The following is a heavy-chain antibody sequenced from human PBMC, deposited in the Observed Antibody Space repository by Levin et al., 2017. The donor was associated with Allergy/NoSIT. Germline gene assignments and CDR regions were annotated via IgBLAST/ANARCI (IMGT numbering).Heavy chain of an antibody. CDR1: GFSFSNYW. D-gene: IGHD2-21*01. J-gene: IGHJ4*02. V-gene: IGHV3-7*01. CDR2: VKPDGSDK. CDR3: ARGYFYFDD. Sequence: QAGGSLRLSCAASGFSFSNYWMTWVRQAPGKGLEWVANVKPDGSDKYYVDSVKGRFTISRDNAKNSLYLQMNSLRAEDTAVYYCARGYFYFDDWGQGTLVTVSS.